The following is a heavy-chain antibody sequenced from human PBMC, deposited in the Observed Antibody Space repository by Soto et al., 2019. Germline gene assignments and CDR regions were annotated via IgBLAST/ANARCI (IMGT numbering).Heavy chain of an antibody. V-gene: IGHV6-1*01. J-gene: IGHJ5*02. CDR2: TYFRSKWYN. CDR3: EKGDNLGPKTGYAFDP. D-gene: IGHD5-12*01. CDR1: LDSSSSNTAS. Sequence: SQTLSLTCSISLDSSSSNTASCNWSRHSPSRGLECLGRTYFRSKWYNDYAVSVKSRIIINPDTSNNQFSLQLNSVTPEDTEVYFCEKGDNLGPKTGYAFDPWGQGIMVPVSS.